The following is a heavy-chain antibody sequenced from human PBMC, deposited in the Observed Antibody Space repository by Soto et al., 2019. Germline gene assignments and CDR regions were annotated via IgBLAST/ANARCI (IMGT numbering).Heavy chain of an antibody. Sequence: GGSLRLSCAASGFTFSSYAMSWVRQAPGKGLEWVSAISGSGGSTYYADSVKGRFTISRDNSKNTLYLQMNSLRAEDTAVYYCAKAGGGRGDPYYFDYWGQGTLVTVSS. CDR1: GFTFSSYA. J-gene: IGHJ4*02. D-gene: IGHD4-17*01. CDR2: ISGSGGST. V-gene: IGHV3-23*01. CDR3: AKAGGGRGDPYYFDY.